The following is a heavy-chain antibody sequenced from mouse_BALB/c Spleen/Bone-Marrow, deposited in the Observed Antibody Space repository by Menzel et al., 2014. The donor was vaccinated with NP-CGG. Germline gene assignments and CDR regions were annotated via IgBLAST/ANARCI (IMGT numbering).Heavy chain of an antibody. V-gene: IGHV1-26*01. CDR2: INPYNGAT. J-gene: IGHJ2*01. CDR3: ARGIYYGGYSDY. D-gene: IGHD1-1*01. Sequence: EVQLQQSGPELVKPGASVKISCKASGYSFTGYYMHWVKQSHVKSLEWIGRINPYNGATSYNQNFKDKASLTVDKSSSTAYMELHSLTSEDSAVYYCARGIYYGGYSDYWGQGTTLTVSS. CDR1: GYSFTGYY.